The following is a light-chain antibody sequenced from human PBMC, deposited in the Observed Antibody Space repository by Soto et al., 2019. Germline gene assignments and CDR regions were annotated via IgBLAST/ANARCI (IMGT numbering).Light chain of an antibody. Sequence: DIVLTQCPATLSLSPGESATLSCRASQGIXTYFGWYQEKPGQAPRVLIYXASNRATGIPAMFSGSGYGTDFTLTISSLDPEDVEVYYCQQRNNWPSFGQGTRLEIK. V-gene: IGKV3-11*01. CDR2: XAS. CDR3: QQRNNWPS. J-gene: IGKJ5*01. CDR1: QGIXTY.